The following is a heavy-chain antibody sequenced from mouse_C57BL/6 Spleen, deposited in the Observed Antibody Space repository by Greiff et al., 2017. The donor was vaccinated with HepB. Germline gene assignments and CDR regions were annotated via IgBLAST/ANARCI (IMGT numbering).Heavy chain of an antibody. D-gene: IGHD1-1*01. CDR2: IYPGGGYT. V-gene: IGHV1-63*01. CDR3: ARRIYGSSYGWYVDG. Sequence: QVQLQQSGAELVRPGTSVKMSCKASGYTFTNYWIGWAKQRPGHGLEWIGDIYPGGGYTNYNEKFKGKATLTADKSSSTAYMQFSSLTSEDSAIYYCARRIYGSSYGWYVDGWGTGTTVTVSS. J-gene: IGHJ1*03. CDR1: GYTFTNYW.